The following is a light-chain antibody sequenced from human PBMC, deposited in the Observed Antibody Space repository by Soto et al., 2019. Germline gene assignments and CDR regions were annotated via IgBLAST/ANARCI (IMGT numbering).Light chain of an antibody. CDR1: QTISTY. J-gene: IGKJ2*01. Sequence: DIQMTQSPSSLSASMGDRVTITCRATQTISTYLNWHQQKPGKAPNLLIYAASSLQSGVPSRFSGSGSGTYFALTISTLQPEDSATYYCQQTYTTPYTFGQGTKVDIK. CDR2: AAS. CDR3: QQTYTTPYT. V-gene: IGKV1-39*01.